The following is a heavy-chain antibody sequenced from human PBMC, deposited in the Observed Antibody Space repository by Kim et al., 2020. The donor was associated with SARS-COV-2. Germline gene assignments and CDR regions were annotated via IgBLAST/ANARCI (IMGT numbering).Heavy chain of an antibody. Sequence: GGSLRLSCSVFGFSFSHYAMYWVRQAPGKGLEYVSAISTDGRGTFYTDSVKGRFTISRDNSKNTLYLQMTSLRPEDTALYYCVKTSSTWPRHFDYWGQGTLVTVSS. V-gene: IGHV3-64D*09. J-gene: IGHJ4*02. CDR2: ISTDGRGT. CDR3: VKTSSTWPRHFDY. CDR1: GFSFSHYA. D-gene: IGHD6-13*01.